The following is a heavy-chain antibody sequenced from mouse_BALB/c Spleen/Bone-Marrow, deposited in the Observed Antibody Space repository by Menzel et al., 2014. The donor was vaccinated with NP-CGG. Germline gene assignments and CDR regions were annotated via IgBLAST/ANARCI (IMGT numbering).Heavy chain of an antibody. V-gene: IGHV1S22*01. J-gene: IGHJ1*01. CDR1: GYTFTSYW. CDR2: IYPGSGST. CDR3: TRGDGNYWYFDV. D-gene: IGHD2-1*01. Sequence: GSELVRPGASVELSCKASGYTFTSYWMHWVKQRHEQGLEWIGNIYPGSGSTNYDEKFKSKGTLTVDTSSSTAHMHLSSLTSEDSAVYYCTRGDGNYWYFDVWGAGTTVTVSS.